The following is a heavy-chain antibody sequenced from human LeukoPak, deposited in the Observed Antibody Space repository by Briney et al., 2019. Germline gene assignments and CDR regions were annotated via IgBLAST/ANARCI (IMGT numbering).Heavy chain of an antibody. V-gene: IGHV4-59*01. Sequence: PSETLSLTCTVSGGSISSYYWSWIRQPPGKGLEWIGYIYYSGSTNYNPPLKSRVTISVDTSKNQFSLKLSSVTAADTAVYYCARDIWDTAIPYGMDVWGQGTTVTVSS. D-gene: IGHD5-18*01. CDR2: IYYSGST. CDR3: ARDIWDTAIPYGMDV. CDR1: GGSISSYY. J-gene: IGHJ6*02.